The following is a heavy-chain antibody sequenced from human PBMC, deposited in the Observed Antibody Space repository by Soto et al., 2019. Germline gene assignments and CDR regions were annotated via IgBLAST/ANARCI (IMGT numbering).Heavy chain of an antibody. D-gene: IGHD6-13*01. Sequence: SETLSLTCAVYGGSFSGYYWSWIRQPPGKGLEWIGEINHSGSTNYNPSLKSRVTISVDTSKNQFSLKLSSVTAADTAVYYCARDPIAAAGTMGGFDYWGQGTLVTVSS. CDR3: ARDPIAAAGTMGGFDY. J-gene: IGHJ4*02. CDR2: INHSGST. CDR1: GGSFSGYY. V-gene: IGHV4-34*01.